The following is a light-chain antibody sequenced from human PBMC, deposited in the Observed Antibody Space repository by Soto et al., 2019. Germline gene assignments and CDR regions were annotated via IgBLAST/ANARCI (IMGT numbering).Light chain of an antibody. CDR1: ASNIGGYNL. Sequence: QSALTQPASVSGSPGQSITITCTGSASNIGGYNLVSWYQHHAGKAPKVIIYEGVKRPSGVSNRFSGFKSGTTASLTISGLQAEDEADYFCNSYTSSTSRPYVFGTGTKVTVL. J-gene: IGLJ1*01. CDR2: EGV. CDR3: NSYTSSTSRPYV. V-gene: IGLV2-14*02.